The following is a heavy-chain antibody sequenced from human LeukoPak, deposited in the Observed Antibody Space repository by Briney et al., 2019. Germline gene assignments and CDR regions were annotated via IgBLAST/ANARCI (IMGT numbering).Heavy chain of an antibody. D-gene: IGHD3-10*01. CDR3: ARVEGRYGSGPDYYYYGMDV. J-gene: IGHJ6*02. V-gene: IGHV3-11*01. CDR1: GFTFSDYY. Sequence: GGSLRLSCAASGFTFSDYYMSWIRQAPGKGLEWVSYISSSGSTIYYADSVKGRFTISRDNAKNSLYLQMNSLRAEDTAVYYCARVEGRYGSGPDYYYYGMDVWGQGTTVTVSS. CDR2: ISSSGSTI.